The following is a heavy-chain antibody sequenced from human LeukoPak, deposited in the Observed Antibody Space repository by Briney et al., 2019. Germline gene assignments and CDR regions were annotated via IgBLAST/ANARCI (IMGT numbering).Heavy chain of an antibody. J-gene: IGHJ4*02. CDR1: GYTFTGYY. V-gene: IGHV1-2*06. CDR3: ASAFSPYYYDSSGYYN. CDR2: INPNSGGT. Sequence: GASGKGSCKASGYTFTGYYMHWVGQAPGQGLEWMGRINPNSGGTNYAQKFQGRVTMTRDTSISTAYMELSRLRSDDTAVYYCASAFSPYYYDSSGYYNWGQGTLVTVSS. D-gene: IGHD3-22*01.